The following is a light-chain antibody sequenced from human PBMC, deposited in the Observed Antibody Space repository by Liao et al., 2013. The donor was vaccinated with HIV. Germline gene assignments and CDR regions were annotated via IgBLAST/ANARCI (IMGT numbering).Light chain of an antibody. V-gene: IGLV3-25*03. CDR3: QSADSSGTYRV. Sequence: SYELTQPPSVSVAPGKTARITCGGNNIGSKSVHWYQQKPGQAPVLVIYKDSERPSGIPERFSGSSSGTTVTLTISGVQAEDEADYYCQSADSSGTYRVFGGGTKLTVL. CDR2: KDS. J-gene: IGLJ2*01. CDR1: NIGSKS.